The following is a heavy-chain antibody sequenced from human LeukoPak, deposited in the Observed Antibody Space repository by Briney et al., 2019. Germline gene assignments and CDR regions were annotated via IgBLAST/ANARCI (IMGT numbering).Heavy chain of an antibody. D-gene: IGHD3-9*01. CDR3: ARVAPLVDILTGPTYYFDY. CDR2: IIPIFGTA. J-gene: IGHJ4*02. CDR1: GGTFSSYA. V-gene: IGHV1-69*06. Sequence: GASVKVSCKASGGTFSSYAISWVRQAPGQGLEWMGGIIPIFGTANYAQKFQGRVTITADKSTSTAYMELSSLRSEDTAVYYCARVAPLVDILTGPTYYFDYWGQGTLVTVSS.